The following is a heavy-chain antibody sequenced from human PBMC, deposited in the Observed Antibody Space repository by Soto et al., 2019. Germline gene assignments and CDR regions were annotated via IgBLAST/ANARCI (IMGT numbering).Heavy chain of an antibody. CDR3: ARNHGSLVPAATGGYFYYGLDV. CDR1: GGTFSSDA. D-gene: IGHD2-2*01. Sequence: QVQLVQSGAEVKKPGSSVKVSCKASGGTFSSDALSWVRQAPGQGLEWMGGIIPSFGTANYAQKLQGRVTITADESTSTGYMELSSLRSEDTAVYYCARNHGSLVPAATGGYFYYGLDVWGQGTTVIVSS. CDR2: IIPSFGTA. J-gene: IGHJ6*02. V-gene: IGHV1-69*01.